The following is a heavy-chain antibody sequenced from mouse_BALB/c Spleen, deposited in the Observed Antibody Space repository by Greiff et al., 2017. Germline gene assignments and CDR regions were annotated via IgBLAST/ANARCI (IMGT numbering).Heavy chain of an antibody. CDR2: ISSGGGST. Sequence: EVKLVESGGGLVKPGGSLKLSCAASGFAFSSYDMSWVRQTPEKRLEWVAYISSGGGSTYYPDTVKGRFTISRDNAKNTLYLQMSSLKSEDTAMYYCARHYYGSRDYAMDYWGQGTSVTVSS. J-gene: IGHJ4*01. V-gene: IGHV5-12-1*01. D-gene: IGHD1-1*01. CDR1: GFAFSSYD. CDR3: ARHYYGSRDYAMDY.